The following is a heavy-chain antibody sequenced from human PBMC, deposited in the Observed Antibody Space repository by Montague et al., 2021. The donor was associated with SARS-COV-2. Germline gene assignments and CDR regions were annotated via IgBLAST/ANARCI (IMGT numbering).Heavy chain of an antibody. CDR3: ARHIEKEGTYYYYYAMDV. CDR1: GDSISSYY. Sequence: SETLSLTCTVSGDSISSYYWSWIRQPPGKGLEWIGYLYNSGSTKYSPSLKSRVTISVDTSKNQFSLKLSSVTAADTAVYYCARHIEKEGTYYYYYAMDVWGQGTPVTVSS. D-gene: IGHD2-15*01. CDR2: LYNSGST. V-gene: IGHV4-59*08. J-gene: IGHJ6*02.